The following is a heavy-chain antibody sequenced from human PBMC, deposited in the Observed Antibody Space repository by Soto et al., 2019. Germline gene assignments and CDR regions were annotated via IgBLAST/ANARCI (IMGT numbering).Heavy chain of an antibody. Sequence: GGSLRLSCAASGFTFSSYGMHWVRQAPGKGLEWVAVIWYDGSNKYYADSVKGRFTISRDNSKNTLYLQMNSLRAEDTAVYYCARDKHDGDSDYYYYYYMDVWGKGTTVTVSS. CDR3: ARDKHDGDSDYYYYYYMDV. V-gene: IGHV3-33*01. CDR2: IWYDGSNK. J-gene: IGHJ6*03. D-gene: IGHD4-17*01. CDR1: GFTFSSYG.